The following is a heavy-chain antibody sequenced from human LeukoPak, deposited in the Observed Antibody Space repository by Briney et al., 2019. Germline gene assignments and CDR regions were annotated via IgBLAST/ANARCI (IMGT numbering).Heavy chain of an antibody. J-gene: IGHJ4*02. V-gene: IGHV4-39*01. CDR3: ARVMRIAAAGTPYFDY. CDR2: IYYSGST. CDR1: GGSISSSSYY. D-gene: IGHD6-13*01. Sequence: SETLSLTCTVSGGSISSSSYYWGWIRQPPGKGLEWIGSIYYSGSTYYNPSLKSRVTISVDTSKSQFSLKLSSVTAADTAVYYCARVMRIAAAGTPYFDYWGQGTLVTVSS.